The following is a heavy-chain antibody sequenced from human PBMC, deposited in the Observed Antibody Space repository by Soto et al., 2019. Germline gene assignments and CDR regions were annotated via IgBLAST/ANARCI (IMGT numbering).Heavy chain of an antibody. Sequence: SETLSLTCTFSVGSISSGDYYCSWIRQPPWKGLEWIGYIYYSGSTYYNPSLKSRVTISVDTSKNQFSLKLSSVTAADTAVYYCAREGDIVVVPAASEGYYYYGMDVWGPGTTVIVS. CDR1: VGSISSGDYY. V-gene: IGHV4-30-4*01. CDR2: IYYSGST. D-gene: IGHD2-2*01. CDR3: AREGDIVVVPAASEGYYYYGMDV. J-gene: IGHJ6*02.